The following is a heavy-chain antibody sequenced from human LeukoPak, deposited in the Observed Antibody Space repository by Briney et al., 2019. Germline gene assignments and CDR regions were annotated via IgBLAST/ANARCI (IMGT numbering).Heavy chain of an antibody. CDR1: GFTFSSYG. CDR2: ISGGGGST. CDR3: AKCAQKGDSSDYYYTLRYYFDY. J-gene: IGHJ4*02. D-gene: IGHD3-22*01. Sequence: RGSLRLSCAASGFTFSSYGMSWVRQAPGKGLEWVSGISGGGGSTYYADSVKGRFTISRDNSKNTLYFQMNSLRAEDTAVYYCAKCAQKGDSSDYYYTLRYYFDYWGQGTLVTVSS. V-gene: IGHV3-23*01.